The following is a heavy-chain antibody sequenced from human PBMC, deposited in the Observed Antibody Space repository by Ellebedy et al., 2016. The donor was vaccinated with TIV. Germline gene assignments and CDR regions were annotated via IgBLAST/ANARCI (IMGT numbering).Heavy chain of an antibody. V-gene: IGHV4-34*01. J-gene: IGHJ6*03. D-gene: IGHD3-22*01. Sequence: SETLSLXXAVYGGSFSGYYWSWIRQPPGKGLEWIGEINHSGSTNYNPSLKSRVTISVDTSKNQFSLKLSSVTAADTAVYYCARVGSSGYSYYYYYYMDVWGKGTTVTVSS. CDR1: GGSFSGYY. CDR2: INHSGST. CDR3: ARVGSSGYSYYYYYYMDV.